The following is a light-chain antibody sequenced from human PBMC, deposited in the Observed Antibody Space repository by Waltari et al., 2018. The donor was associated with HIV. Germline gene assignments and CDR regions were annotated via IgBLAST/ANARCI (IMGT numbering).Light chain of an antibody. CDR1: QDIKND. CDR2: PTS. J-gene: IGKJ2*01. V-gene: IGKV1-17*01. CDR3: LQHNSYPLT. Sequence: DIQLTQSPSSLSASVGDRVTMTCRTGQDIKNDLVWYQQKPGQAPKRLIYPTSNLPSGVPSRFSGSGSGTEFTLTISSLQPEDFATYYCLQHNSYPLTFGQGTKLEIK.